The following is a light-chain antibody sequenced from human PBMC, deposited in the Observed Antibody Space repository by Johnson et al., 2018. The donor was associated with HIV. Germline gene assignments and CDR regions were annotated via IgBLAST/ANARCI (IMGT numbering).Light chain of an antibody. CDR3: GTWDSSLGAWV. CDR2: ENN. V-gene: IGLV1-51*02. Sequence: QSVLTQSPSVSAAPGQKVTISCSGSSSNIGNNYVSWYQQLPGSAPKLLIYENNKRPSGIPDRFSGSKSGTSATLDITGLQTGDEADYYCGTWDSSLGAWVFGTGTKVTVL. CDR1: SSNIGNNY. J-gene: IGLJ1*01.